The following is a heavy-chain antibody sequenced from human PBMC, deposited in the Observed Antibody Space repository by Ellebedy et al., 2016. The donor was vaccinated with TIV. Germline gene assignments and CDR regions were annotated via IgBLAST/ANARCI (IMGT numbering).Heavy chain of an antibody. Sequence: SETLSLTXAVYGGSFSGYYWSWIRQPPGKGLEWIGEINHSGSTNYNPSLKSRVTISVDTSKNQFSLKLSSVTAADTAVYYCARVGGYCSSTSCYSQWFDPWGQGTLVTVSS. CDR3: ARVGGYCSSTSCYSQWFDP. CDR1: GGSFSGYY. CDR2: INHSGST. V-gene: IGHV4-34*01. D-gene: IGHD2-2*02. J-gene: IGHJ5*02.